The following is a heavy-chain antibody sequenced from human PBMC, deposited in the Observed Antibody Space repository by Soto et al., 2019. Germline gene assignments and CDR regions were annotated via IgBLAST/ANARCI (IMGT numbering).Heavy chain of an antibody. J-gene: IGHJ6*02. CDR3: TTEGTDFWSGYPHYGMDV. Sequence: PGGSLRLSCAASGFTFSNAWMSWVRQAPGKGLEWVGRIKSKTDGGTTDYAAPVKGRFTISRDDSKNKLYLQMNSLKTEDTAVYYCTTEGTDFWSGYPHYGMDVWGQGTTVTVSS. CDR2: IKSKTDGGTT. CDR1: GFTFSNAW. D-gene: IGHD3-3*01. V-gene: IGHV3-15*01.